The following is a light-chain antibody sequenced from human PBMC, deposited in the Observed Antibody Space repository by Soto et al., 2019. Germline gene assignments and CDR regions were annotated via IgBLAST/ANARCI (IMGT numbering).Light chain of an antibody. V-gene: IGKV3D-15*01. CDR2: DAS. CDR1: ESIASF. J-gene: IGKJ1*01. Sequence: DIVLTQSPGTLSLSPGDRATLSCRASESIASFLAWYQQKPGQAPRLLIYDASNRATGIPARFSGSGSGTDFTLTISSLQSEDFAVYYCQQYNNWPRTFGQGTKVDIK. CDR3: QQYNNWPRT.